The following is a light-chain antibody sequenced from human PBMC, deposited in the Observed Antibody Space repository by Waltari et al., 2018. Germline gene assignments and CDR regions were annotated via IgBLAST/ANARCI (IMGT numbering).Light chain of an antibody. Sequence: VMTQSPSTLSVSPGERATLSCRASHSVSSKLAWYQQKPGQAPRLLIYGASTRATGIPARFSGSGSGTEFTLTISSLQSEDFAVYYCQQYNNWPPITFGQGTRLEIK. CDR2: GAS. CDR3: QQYNNWPPIT. J-gene: IGKJ5*01. V-gene: IGKV3-15*01. CDR1: HSVSSK.